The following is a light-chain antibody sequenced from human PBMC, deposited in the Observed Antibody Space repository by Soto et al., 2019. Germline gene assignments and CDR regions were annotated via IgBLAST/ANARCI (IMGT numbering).Light chain of an antibody. Sequence: EIGLTQSPGTLSLSPGERATLSWWASQSVSNNYLAWYQQKPGQAPRLLIYGASNRATGIPDRFSGSGSGTDFTLTISRLEPEDFAVYYCQQYGSSGTFGQGTKVDIK. CDR3: QQYGSSGT. J-gene: IGKJ1*01. V-gene: IGKV3-20*01. CDR1: QSVSNNY. CDR2: GAS.